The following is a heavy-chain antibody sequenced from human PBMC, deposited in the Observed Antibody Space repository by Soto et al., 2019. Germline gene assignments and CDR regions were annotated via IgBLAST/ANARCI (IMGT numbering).Heavy chain of an antibody. CDR3: AKYQEHYYGSGSYGY. Sequence: PGGSLRLSCAASGFTFSSYAMSWVRQAPGKGLEWVSAISGSGGSTYYADSVKGRFTISRDNSKNTLYLQMNSLRAEDTAVYYCAKYQEHYYGSGSYGYWGQGTLVTVSS. CDR1: GFTFSSYA. J-gene: IGHJ4*02. CDR2: ISGSGGST. V-gene: IGHV3-23*01. D-gene: IGHD3-10*01.